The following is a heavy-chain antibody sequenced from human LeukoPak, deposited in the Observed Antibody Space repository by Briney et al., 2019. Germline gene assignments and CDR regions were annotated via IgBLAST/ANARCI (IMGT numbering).Heavy chain of an antibody. CDR1: GFTFTTYW. Sequence: GGSLRLSCAASGFTFTTYWMHWVRQATGKGLEWVSAIGSSGDTYYIDSVKGRFTISRESAKNSLYLQMNSLRAEDTAVYYCVRQPDSARYGFDFWGQGTLVTVSS. D-gene: IGHD1-26*01. V-gene: IGHV3-13*01. J-gene: IGHJ4*02. CDR3: VRQPDSARYGFDF. CDR2: IGSSGDT.